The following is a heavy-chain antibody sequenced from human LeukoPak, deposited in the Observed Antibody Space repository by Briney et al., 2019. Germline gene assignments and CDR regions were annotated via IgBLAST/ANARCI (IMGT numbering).Heavy chain of an antibody. J-gene: IGHJ5*02. CDR3: AKDPGRDGYNWAFDP. CDR2: IKQDGSEK. Sequence: GGSLRLSCAASGFTFSSYAMSWVRQAPGKGLEWVANIKQDGSEKYYVDSVKGRFTISRDNAKNSLSLQMNSLSAEDTAVYYCAKDPGRDGYNWAFDPWGQGTLVTVSS. V-gene: IGHV3-7*03. D-gene: IGHD5-24*01. CDR1: GFTFSSYA.